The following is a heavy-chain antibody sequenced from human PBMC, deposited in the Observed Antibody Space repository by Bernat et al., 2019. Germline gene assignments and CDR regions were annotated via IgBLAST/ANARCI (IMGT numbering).Heavy chain of an antibody. V-gene: IGHV3-23*04. CDR3: AKVEGGVYYGSGTDY. J-gene: IGHJ4*02. CDR1: GFTFSSYA. Sequence: EVQLVESGGGLVQPGGSLRLSCAASGFTFSSYAMSWVRQAPGKGLEWVSAISGSCGSTYYADSVKGRFTISRDNSKNTLYLQMNSLRAEDTDVYYCAKVEGGVYYGSGTDYWGQGTLVTVSS. CDR2: ISGSCGST. D-gene: IGHD3-10*01.